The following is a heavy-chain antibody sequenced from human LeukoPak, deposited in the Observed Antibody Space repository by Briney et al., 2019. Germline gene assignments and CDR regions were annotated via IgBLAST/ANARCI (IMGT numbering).Heavy chain of an antibody. CDR3: ARVIQLWYFDY. D-gene: IGHD5-18*01. CDR1: GGSISSGGYS. CDR2: IYHSGST. J-gene: IGHJ4*02. Sequence: SQTLSLTCAVSGGSISSGGYSWGWIRQPPGKGLEWIGYIYHSGSTYYNPSLKSRVTISVDRSKNQFSLKLSSVTAADTAVYYCARVIQLWYFDYWGQGTLVTVSS. V-gene: IGHV4-30-2*01.